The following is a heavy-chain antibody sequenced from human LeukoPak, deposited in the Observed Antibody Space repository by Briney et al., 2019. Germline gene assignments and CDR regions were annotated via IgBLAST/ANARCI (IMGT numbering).Heavy chain of an antibody. CDR1: GGSFSGYY. Sequence: SETLSLTCAVYGGSFSGYYWSWIRQPPGKRLEWIGYIYYTGSTNYNPSLKSRVTISVDTSRNQFSLKLSSATAADTALYYCARGFYDSQGYSDTFDVWGQGTMVTVSS. D-gene: IGHD3-22*01. V-gene: IGHV4-59*01. CDR2: IYYTGST. CDR3: ARGFYDSQGYSDTFDV. J-gene: IGHJ3*01.